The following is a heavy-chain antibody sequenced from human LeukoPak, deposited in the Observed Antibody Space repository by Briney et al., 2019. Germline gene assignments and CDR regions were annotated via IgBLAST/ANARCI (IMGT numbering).Heavy chain of an antibody. CDR3: ARHLGRRDYYDSSGYYWRGPHSPFDY. CDR1: GGSISSSSYC. CDR2: IYYSGST. J-gene: IGHJ4*02. D-gene: IGHD3-22*01. V-gene: IGHV4-39*01. Sequence: PSETLSLTCTVSGGSISSSSYCWGWIRQPPGKGLEWIGSIYYSGSTYYNPSLKSRVTISVDTSKNQFSLKLSSVTAADTAVYYCARHLGRRDYYDSSGYYWRGPHSPFDYWGQGTLVTVSS.